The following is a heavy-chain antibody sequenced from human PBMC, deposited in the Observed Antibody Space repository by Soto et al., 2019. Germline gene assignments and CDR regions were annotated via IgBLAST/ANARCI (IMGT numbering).Heavy chain of an antibody. CDR1: CYTFTSYG. CDR3: ASPLIYRSSTLGY. V-gene: IGHV1-18*04. J-gene: IGHJ4*02. D-gene: IGHD6-6*01. Sequence: SVKVSSNAPCYTFTSYGISWVRQAPGQGLEWMGWISAYNGNTNYAQKLQGRVTMTTDTSTSTAYMELRSLRSDDTAVYYCASPLIYRSSTLGYWGQGTLVTVYS. CDR2: ISAYNGNT.